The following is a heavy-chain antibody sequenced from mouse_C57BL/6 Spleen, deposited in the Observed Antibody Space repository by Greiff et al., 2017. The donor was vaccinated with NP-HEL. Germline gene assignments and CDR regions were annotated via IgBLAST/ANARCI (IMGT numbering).Heavy chain of an antibody. CDR1: GYTFTSYG. CDR2: IYPRSGNT. J-gene: IGHJ4*01. V-gene: IGHV1-81*01. CDR3: ARERLQGYYYAMDY. Sequence: VQLQQSGAELARPGASVKLSCKASGYTFTSYGISWVKQRTGQGLEWIGEIYPRSGNTYYNEKFKGKATLTADKSSSTAYMELRSLTSEDSAVYFCARERLQGYYYAMDYWGQGTSVTVSS. D-gene: IGHD1-2*01.